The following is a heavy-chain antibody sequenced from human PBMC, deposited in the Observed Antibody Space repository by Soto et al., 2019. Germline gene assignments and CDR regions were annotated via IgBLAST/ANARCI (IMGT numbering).Heavy chain of an antibody. V-gene: IGHV1-69*02. J-gene: IGHJ4*02. CDR2: IIPILGIA. CDR1: GGTFSSYT. Sequence: QVPLVQSGAEVKKPGSSVKVSCKASGGTFSSYTISWVRQAPGQGLEWMGRIIPILGIANYAQKFQGRVTITADKSTSTAYMELSSLRSEDTAVYYCARVTRRGSSGYYDDYWGQGTLVTVSS. CDR3: ARVTRRGSSGYYDDY. D-gene: IGHD3-22*01.